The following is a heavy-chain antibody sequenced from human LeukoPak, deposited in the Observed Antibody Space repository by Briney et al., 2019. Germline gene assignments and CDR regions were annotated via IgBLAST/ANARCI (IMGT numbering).Heavy chain of an antibody. J-gene: IGHJ4*02. CDR2: IYYSGST. D-gene: IGHD3-22*01. Sequence: SETLSLTCTVSGGSISSHYWSWIRQPPGKGLEWIGYIYYSGSTNYNPSLKSRVTISVDTSKNQFSLKLSSVTAADTAVYYCATTDYYPDPAFDYWGQGTLVTVSS. CDR1: GGSISSHY. CDR3: ATTDYYPDPAFDY. V-gene: IGHV4-59*11.